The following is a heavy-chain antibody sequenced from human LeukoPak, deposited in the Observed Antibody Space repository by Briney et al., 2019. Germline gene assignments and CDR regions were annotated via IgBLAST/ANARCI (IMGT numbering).Heavy chain of an antibody. V-gene: IGHV3-23*01. D-gene: IGHD3-22*01. CDR3: AKDIAFSSGYNAFDM. Sequence: PGGSLRLSRAASGFSFSSYAMTWVRQTPGKGLEWVSVISAGSVSTYYADSVKGRFTISRDNSNYTLFLQMTSLRAEDTAVYYCAKDIAFSSGYNAFDMWGQGTMVTVSS. CDR2: ISAGSVST. CDR1: GFSFSSYA. J-gene: IGHJ3*02.